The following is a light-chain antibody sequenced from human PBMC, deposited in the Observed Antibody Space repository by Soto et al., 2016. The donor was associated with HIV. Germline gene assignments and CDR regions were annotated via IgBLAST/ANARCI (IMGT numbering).Light chain of an antibody. CDR1: QGISSF. V-gene: IGKV1-9*01. Sequence: DIQMTQSPSSLSASVGDRVTITCRASQGISSFLAWYQQNPGKAPKLLIYAASTLQSGVPSRFSGSGSGTEFTLTITSLQPEDFATYYCQQLNSYPRTFGQGTKLXIK. CDR2: AAS. J-gene: IGKJ2*01. CDR3: QQLNSYPRT.